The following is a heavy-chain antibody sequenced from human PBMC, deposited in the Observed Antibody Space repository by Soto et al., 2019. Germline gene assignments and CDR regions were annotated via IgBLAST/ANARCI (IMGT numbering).Heavy chain of an antibody. CDR1: GGSISSGGYS. CDR2: IYHSGST. J-gene: IGHJ4*02. V-gene: IGHV4-30-2*01. D-gene: IGHD6-6*01. CDR3: ARASSSSSAADY. Sequence: SETLSLTCAVSGGSISSGGYSWSWIRQPPGKGLEWIGYIYHSGSTYYNPSLKSRVTISVDRSKNQFSLKLSPVTGADTAVYYCARASSSSSAADYWGQGTLVTVSS.